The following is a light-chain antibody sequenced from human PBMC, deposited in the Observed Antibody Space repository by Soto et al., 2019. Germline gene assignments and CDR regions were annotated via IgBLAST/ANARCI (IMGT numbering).Light chain of an antibody. CDR3: QQSFITPRT. Sequence: DIQMTQPPSTLSASVGDRVTITCRASQSLSSWLAWYQQQPGKAPKLLIYAGSNLQSGVPSRFSGTGSGTDFTLTISSLQPEDFATYYCQQSFITPRTFGQGTKVDIK. J-gene: IGKJ2*02. V-gene: IGKV1-39*01. CDR1: QSLSSW. CDR2: AGS.